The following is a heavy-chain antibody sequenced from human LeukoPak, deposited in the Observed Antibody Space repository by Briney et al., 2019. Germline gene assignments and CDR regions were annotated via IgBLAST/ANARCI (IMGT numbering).Heavy chain of an antibody. CDR2: ISGSGGST. CDR3: AKDLRFLEWLSKFDY. Sequence: PGGSLRLSCAASGVTFSSYAMNWVRQAPGKGQEWVSAISGSGGSTYYADSVKGRFTISRDNSKNTLYLQMNSLRAEDTAVYYCAKDLRFLEWLSKFDYWGQGTPVTVSS. V-gene: IGHV3-23*01. J-gene: IGHJ4*02. D-gene: IGHD3-3*01. CDR1: GVTFSSYA.